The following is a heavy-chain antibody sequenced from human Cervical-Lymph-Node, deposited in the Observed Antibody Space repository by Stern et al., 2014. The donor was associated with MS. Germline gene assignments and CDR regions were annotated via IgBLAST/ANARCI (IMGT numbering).Heavy chain of an antibody. CDR1: GFTVSSNY. Sequence: EMQLVESGGGLVQPGGSLRLSCAASGFTVSSNYMTWVRQAPGKGLEWVSVIYSGGSTYDTDAMKGRFTLTRDNSKNTLYLQMNDLRVADSAVYYCARERGNWSGYDYWGQGTLVTVSS. J-gene: IGHJ4*02. D-gene: IGHD3-3*01. CDR2: IYSGGST. CDR3: ARERGNWSGYDY. V-gene: IGHV3-66*01.